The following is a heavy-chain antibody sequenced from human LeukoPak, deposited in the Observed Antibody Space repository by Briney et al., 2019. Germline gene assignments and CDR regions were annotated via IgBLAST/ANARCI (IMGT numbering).Heavy chain of an antibody. CDR3: ARRAYYDSSGYHPTSGYFDL. D-gene: IGHD3-22*01. V-gene: IGHV4-4*08. Sequence: SETLSLTCTVSGGSMFSYYWNWIRQPPGKGLEWIGYIYSSGITNYSPSLRSRGTISVATSRNQFSLRLTSVTAADTAIYYCARRAYYDSSGYHPTSGYFDLWGRGTLVTVSS. J-gene: IGHJ2*01. CDR1: GGSMFSYY. CDR2: IYSSGIT.